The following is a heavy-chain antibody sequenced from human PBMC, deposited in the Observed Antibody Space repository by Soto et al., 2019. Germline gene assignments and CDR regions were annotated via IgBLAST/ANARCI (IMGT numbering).Heavy chain of an antibody. J-gene: IGHJ6*02. CDR1: GGSISRGDYY. Sequence: SETLALGCTVSGGSISRGDYYGIWIRQPPGKVLEWIGYIYYSGSTYYNPSLKSRVTISVDTSKNQFSLKLSSVTAADTAVYYCAREVRAAAGRDYYYYGMDVWGQGTTVTVSS. CDR3: AREVRAAAGRDYYYYGMDV. V-gene: IGHV4-30-4*01. D-gene: IGHD6-13*01. CDR2: IYYSGST.